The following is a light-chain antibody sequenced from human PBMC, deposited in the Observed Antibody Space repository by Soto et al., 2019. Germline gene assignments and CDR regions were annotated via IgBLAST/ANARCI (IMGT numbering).Light chain of an antibody. V-gene: IGKV3-15*01. CDR3: QRYTKWPLT. CDR1: QSVYSN. CDR2: HAS. J-gene: IGKJ4*01. Sequence: EIGMTQSPATLSVSPGERATLSCRASQSVYSNLAWYQQKPGQAPRLLIYHASTRATGIPARFSGGGSGTEFTLTISSLQSEDFAVYSCQRYTKWPLTFGGGHKVEIK.